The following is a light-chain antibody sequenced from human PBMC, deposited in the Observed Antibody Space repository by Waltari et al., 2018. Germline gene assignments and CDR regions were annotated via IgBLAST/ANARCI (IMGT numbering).Light chain of an antibody. Sequence: EIVLTQSPGTLSLSPGERATLSCRASQSVSNNYLAWYQQKPGQAPRHLLSPATSSAPALPDRFICTGSGTDFSLTISRLEPEDCAVYYCQQYGSSPRTFGQGTKVEIK. CDR3: QQYGSSPRT. CDR2: PAT. V-gene: IGKV3-20*01. J-gene: IGKJ1*01. CDR1: QSVSNNY.